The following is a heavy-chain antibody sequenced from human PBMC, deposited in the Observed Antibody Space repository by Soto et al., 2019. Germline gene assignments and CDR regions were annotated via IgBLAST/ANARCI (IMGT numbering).Heavy chain of an antibody. CDR2: IYYSGST. CDR3: ARDPSIYDFWSGFRHRQSYYFDY. J-gene: IGHJ4*02. Sequence: PSETLSLTCTVSGGSISSGDYYWSWIRQPPGKGLEWIGYIYYSGSTYYNPSLKSRVTISVDTSKNQFSLKLSSVTAADTAVYYCARDPSIYDFWSGFRHRQSYYFDYWGQGTLVTVSS. V-gene: IGHV4-30-4*01. D-gene: IGHD3-3*01. CDR1: GGSISSGDYY.